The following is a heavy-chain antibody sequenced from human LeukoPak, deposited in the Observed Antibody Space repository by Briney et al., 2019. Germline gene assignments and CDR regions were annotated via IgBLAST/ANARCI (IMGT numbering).Heavy chain of an antibody. J-gene: IGHJ4*02. CDR1: GGSFRNYY. CDR2: INDSGST. CDR3: ARGQYCDLTTCYSARRHYDY. D-gene: IGHD3-16*01. V-gene: IGHV4-34*01. Sequence: SETLSLTCAVSGGSFRNYYWTWIRQSPEKGLEWIGEINDSGSTNYNPSLKSRITMSVDTSKNNFSLKLSSLTAADTAVYYCARGQYCDLTTCYSARRHYDYWGQGTLVTVSS.